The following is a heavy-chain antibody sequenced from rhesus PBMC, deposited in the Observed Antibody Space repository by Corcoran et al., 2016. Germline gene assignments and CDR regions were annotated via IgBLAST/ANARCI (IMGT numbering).Heavy chain of an antibody. J-gene: IGHJ4*01. CDR2: ISKTGKTI. CDR1: GFTFRSYD. CDR3: SRAYCSRGVCRFDY. D-gene: IGHD2-39*01. V-gene: IGHV3S4*01. Sequence: EVQLVDSGGGLVQPGGSLRLSCGASGFTFRSYDLTWVRQGLGKGLEWVSSISKTGKTIYYADSGKGRFTISRDNAKNSLSLQMNSLKIEDTAVYYCSRAYCSRGVCRFDYWGQGVLVTVSS.